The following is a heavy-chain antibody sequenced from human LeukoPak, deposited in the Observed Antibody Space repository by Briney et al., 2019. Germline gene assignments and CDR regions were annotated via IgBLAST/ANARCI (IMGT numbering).Heavy chain of an antibody. CDR3: ASLMSRVIVTGDFDN. D-gene: IGHD1-14*01. CDR1: GFTFSSYG. Sequence: GGSLRLSCAASGFTFSSYGMHWVRQAPGKGLEWVSGITGSGANTYYADSVKGRFTISSDNSKNTLSLQMNSLRAEDTAVYYCASLMSRVIVTGDFDNWGQGTLVTVSS. J-gene: IGHJ4*02. CDR2: ITGSGANT. V-gene: IGHV3-23*01.